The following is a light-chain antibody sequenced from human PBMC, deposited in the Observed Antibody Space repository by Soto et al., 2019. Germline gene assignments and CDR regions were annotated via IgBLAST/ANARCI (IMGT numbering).Light chain of an antibody. CDR1: NSNIGSNT. J-gene: IGLJ1*01. CDR3: AAWDDSLNGRV. CDR2: YDN. Sequence: QSVMTQPPSVFAAPGQRVTISCSGSNSNIGSNTVNWYQQLPGTAPKLLIYYDNLRPSGVPDRISGSKSGTSASLAISGLQSDDEADYYCAAWDDSLNGRVFGTGTKLTVL. V-gene: IGLV1-44*01.